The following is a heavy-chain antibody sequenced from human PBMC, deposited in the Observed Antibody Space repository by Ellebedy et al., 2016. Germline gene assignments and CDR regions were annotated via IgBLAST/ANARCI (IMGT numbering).Heavy chain of an antibody. CDR1: GFTVSTNY. Sequence: GGSLRLSCAASGFTVSTNYMKWVRQAPGKGLEWVSATFSDGNTYYADSVKGRFTISRDNSKNTLYLQMTSLKAEDTAMYYCATYYDSTGATFDYWGQGTLVTVSS. V-gene: IGHV3-53*01. CDR3: ATYYDSTGATFDY. CDR2: TFSDGNT. D-gene: IGHD3-22*01. J-gene: IGHJ4*02.